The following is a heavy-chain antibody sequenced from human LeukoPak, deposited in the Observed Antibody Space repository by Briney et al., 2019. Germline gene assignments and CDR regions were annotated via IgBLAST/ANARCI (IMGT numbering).Heavy chain of an antibody. CDR3: ARLVEGSGWYGYYFDY. Sequence: SETLSLTCTVSGGSISSYYWSWIRQPPGKGLEWIGYIYYSGSTNYNPSLKSRVTISVDTSKNQFSLKLSSVTAADTAVYYCARLVEGSGWYGYYFDYWGQGTLATVSS. J-gene: IGHJ4*02. CDR2: IYYSGST. CDR1: GGSISSYY. D-gene: IGHD6-19*01. V-gene: IGHV4-59*01.